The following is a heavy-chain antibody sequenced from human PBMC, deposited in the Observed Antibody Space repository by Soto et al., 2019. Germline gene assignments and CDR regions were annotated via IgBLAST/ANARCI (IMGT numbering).Heavy chain of an antibody. CDR2: IYYSGST. Sequence: QVHLQESGPGLVKPSQTLSVTCTVSGGSFSSGGYFWSWIRQRPENGLEWIGSIYYSGSTNYNPSLKSRLTILVDASKNQFPLKLQSVTAADTAVYYCARVVDYGDYPDFWGQGTLVTVSS. J-gene: IGHJ4*02. CDR3: ARVVDYGDYPDF. V-gene: IGHV4-31*03. D-gene: IGHD4-17*01. CDR1: GGSFSSGGYF.